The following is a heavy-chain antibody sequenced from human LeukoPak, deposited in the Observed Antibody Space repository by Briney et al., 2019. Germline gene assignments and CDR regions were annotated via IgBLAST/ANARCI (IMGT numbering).Heavy chain of an antibody. D-gene: IGHD5-12*01. CDR1: GGSISSYY. V-gene: IGHV4-59*01. J-gene: IGHJ4*02. CDR3: ASGGYESDY. Sequence: SETLSLTCTVSGGSISSYYWSWIRQPPGKDLEWIGYIYYSGSTNYNPSLKSRVTISVDTSKNQFSLKLSSVTAADTAVYYCASGGYESDYWGQGTLVTVSS. CDR2: IYYSGST.